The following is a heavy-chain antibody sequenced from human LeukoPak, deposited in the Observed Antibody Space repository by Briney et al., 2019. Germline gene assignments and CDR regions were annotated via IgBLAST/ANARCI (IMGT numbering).Heavy chain of an antibody. J-gene: IGHJ4*02. CDR3: AKDRHSYSNAYFFDY. Sequence: GGSLRLSCAASGFTFSDYYMSWIRQAPGKGLEWISYISSSAGTIYYADSVKGRFTISRDNAKNSLYLQMNSLRVEDTAVYYCAKDRHSYSNAYFFDYWGQRTLVTVSS. CDR1: GFTFSDYY. V-gene: IGHV3-11*04. CDR2: ISSSAGTI. D-gene: IGHD4-11*01.